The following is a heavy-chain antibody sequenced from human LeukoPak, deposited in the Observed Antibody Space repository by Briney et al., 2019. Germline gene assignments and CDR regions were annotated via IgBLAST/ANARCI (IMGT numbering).Heavy chain of an antibody. D-gene: IGHD1-26*01. CDR2: IYYSGST. Sequence: PSETLSLTCTVSGGSMSSYYWSWIRQPPGKGLEWIGYIYYSGSTKYNPSLKSRVTISVDTSKNKFSLKVNSVTAADTAVYYCARQARGSYPEFDYWGQGTLVTVSS. CDR3: ARQARGSYPEFDY. V-gene: IGHV4-59*08. J-gene: IGHJ4*02. CDR1: GGSMSSYY.